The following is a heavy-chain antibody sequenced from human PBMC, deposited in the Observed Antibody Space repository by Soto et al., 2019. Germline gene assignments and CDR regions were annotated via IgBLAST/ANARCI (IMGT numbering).Heavy chain of an antibody. Sequence: GGSLRLSCAASGFTFSSYSMNWVRQAPGKGLEWVSYISSSSSTIYYADSVKGRFTISRDNAKNSLYLQMNSLRAEDTAVYYCARSKKQLVRSKPAGDDYYYYYYMDVWGKGTTVTVSS. CDR1: GFTFSSYS. V-gene: IGHV3-48*01. CDR3: ARSKKQLVRSKPAGDDYYYYYYMDV. J-gene: IGHJ6*03. CDR2: ISSSSSTI. D-gene: IGHD6-6*01.